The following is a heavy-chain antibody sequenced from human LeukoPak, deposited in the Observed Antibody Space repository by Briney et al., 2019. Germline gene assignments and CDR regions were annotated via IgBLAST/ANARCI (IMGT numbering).Heavy chain of an antibody. J-gene: IGHJ3*02. D-gene: IGHD2-21*01. CDR3: ARSVSWGLLVRDDAFDI. Sequence: SETLSLTCTVSGGSISNYYWNWIRQPPGKGLEWIGYIYYSGSTNYNPSLKSRVTTSVDTSKKQFSLKLRSVTAADTAVYYCARSVSWGLLVRDDAFDIWGQGTMVTVSS. CDR2: IYYSGST. CDR1: GGSISNYY. V-gene: IGHV4-59*08.